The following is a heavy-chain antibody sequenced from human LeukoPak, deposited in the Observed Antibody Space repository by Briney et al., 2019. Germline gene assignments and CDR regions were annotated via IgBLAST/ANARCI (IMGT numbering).Heavy chain of an antibody. V-gene: IGHV3-30*02. CDR3: ARDRKWLGYFDY. CDR2: IRYDGSNK. J-gene: IGHJ4*02. D-gene: IGHD3-22*01. CDR1: GFTFSSYG. Sequence: GGSLRLSCAASGFTFSSYGMHWVRQAPGKGLEWVAFIRYDGSNKYYADSVKGRFTISRDNSKNTLYLQMNSLRAEDTAMYYCARDRKWLGYFDYWGQGTLVTVSS.